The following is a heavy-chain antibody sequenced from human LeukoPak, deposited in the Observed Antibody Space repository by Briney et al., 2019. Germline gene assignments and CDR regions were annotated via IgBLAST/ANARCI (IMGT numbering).Heavy chain of an antibody. Sequence: GGSLRLSCAASGFTFSSYGMHWVRQAPGKGLEWVAVISYDGSNKFYADSVKGRFTISRDNSKNTLYLQMNSRRAEDTAVYYCASPTGGYYDILTGYYRRGVGYWGQGTLVTVSS. J-gene: IGHJ4*02. D-gene: IGHD3-9*01. CDR1: GFTFSSYG. CDR2: ISYDGSNK. CDR3: ASPTGGYYDILTGYYRRGVGY. V-gene: IGHV3-33*08.